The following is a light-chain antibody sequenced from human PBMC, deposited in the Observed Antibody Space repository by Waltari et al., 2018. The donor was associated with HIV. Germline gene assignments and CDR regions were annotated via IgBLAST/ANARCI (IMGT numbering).Light chain of an antibody. CDR3: QQSYSTLPYT. CDR1: QSISSY. J-gene: IGKJ2*01. Sequence: DIQMTQSPSSLSASVGDRVTITCRASQSISSYLNWYQQNPGKAPKLLISAASSLQGRVPSRFSGSGSGTDFTLTISSLQPEDFAIYYCQQSYSTLPYTFGQGTKLEIK. CDR2: AAS. V-gene: IGKV1-39*01.